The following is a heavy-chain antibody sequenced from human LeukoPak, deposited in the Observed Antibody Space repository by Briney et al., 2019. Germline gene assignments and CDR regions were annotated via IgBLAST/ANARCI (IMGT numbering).Heavy chain of an antibody. V-gene: IGHV1-3*01. J-gene: IGHJ5*02. Sequence: ASVKVSCKASGYTFTSYAMHWVRQAPGQRLEWMGWINAGNGNTKYSQKFQGRVTITRDTSASTAYMELSSLRSEDTAVYYCARDKGGPITIGNWFDPWGQGTLVTVSS. CDR2: INAGNGNT. CDR3: ARDKGGPITIGNWFDP. D-gene: IGHD3-10*01. CDR1: GYTFTSYA.